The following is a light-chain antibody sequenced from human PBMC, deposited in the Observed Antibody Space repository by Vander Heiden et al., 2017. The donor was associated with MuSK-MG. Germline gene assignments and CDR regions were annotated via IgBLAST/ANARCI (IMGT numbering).Light chain of an antibody. CDR2: EVT. CDR3: CSYEGRGVV. CDR1: SSDVGKYDL. V-gene: IGLV2-23*02. J-gene: IGLJ2*01. Sequence: QSALTQPASVSGSPGQSITISCTGTSSDVGKYDLVSWYQQTPGKAPKVLMYEVTKRPSGVSNRFFGSKSGNTASLTISGLQAEDEADYYCCSYEGRGVVFGGGTKLTVL.